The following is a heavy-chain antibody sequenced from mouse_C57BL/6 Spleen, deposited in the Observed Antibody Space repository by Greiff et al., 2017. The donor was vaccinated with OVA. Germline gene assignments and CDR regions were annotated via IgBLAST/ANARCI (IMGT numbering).Heavy chain of an antibody. CDR3: ARVRDCYPFAY. Sequence: DVKLVESEGGLVQPGSSMKLSCTASGFTFSDYYMAWVRQVPETGIEWVANINYDGSSTYSMDSLKSRFILTGDNAMNILYLQMSSLKSEDTATYYCARVRDCYPFAYWGQGTLLTVSA. D-gene: IGHD2-3*01. CDR2: INYDGSST. V-gene: IGHV5-16*01. CDR1: GFTFSDYY. J-gene: IGHJ3*01.